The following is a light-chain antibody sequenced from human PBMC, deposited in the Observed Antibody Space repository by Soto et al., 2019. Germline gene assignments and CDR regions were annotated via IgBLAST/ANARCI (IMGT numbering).Light chain of an antibody. Sequence: IVLTHSPTTLSLWPGETAVLSCRASQSISSSLSWYQQRPGQAPRLLSYDASNRAPGIPARFSGSGSGTVFTLTISSLEPEDFALYYCQQRSSWITFGQGTRLDIE. J-gene: IGKJ5*01. CDR3: QQRSSWIT. CDR2: DAS. V-gene: IGKV3-11*01. CDR1: QSISSS.